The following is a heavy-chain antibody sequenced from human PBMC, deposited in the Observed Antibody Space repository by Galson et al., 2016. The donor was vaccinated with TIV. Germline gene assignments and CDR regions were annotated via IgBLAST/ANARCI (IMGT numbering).Heavy chain of an antibody. CDR3: TTDPYGVDV. D-gene: IGHD4/OR15-4a*01. CDR2: IKSKTAGGTT. J-gene: IGHJ3*01. Sequence: SLRLSCAASGFTFNDAWMTWIRQGPGKGLEWVGRIKSKTAGGTTDYAAPVEGRFTVSRGDSQNTVYLQMNGLKTDDTGVYYCTTDPYGVDVWGQGTVVIVSS. V-gene: IGHV3-15*01. CDR1: GFTFNDAW.